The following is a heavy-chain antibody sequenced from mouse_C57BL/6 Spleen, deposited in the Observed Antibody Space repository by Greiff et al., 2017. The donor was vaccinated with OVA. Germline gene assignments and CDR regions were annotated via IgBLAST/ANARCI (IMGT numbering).Heavy chain of an antibody. Sequence: EVHLVESGGGLVQPGGSLKLSCAASGFTFSDYGMAWVRQAPRKGPEWVAFISNLAYSIYYADTVTGRFTISRENAKNTLYLEMSSLRSEDTAMYYCARQRVTYWYFDVWGTGTTVTVSS. V-gene: IGHV5-15*01. CDR2: ISNLAYSI. J-gene: IGHJ1*03. CDR1: GFTFSDYG. CDR3: ARQRVTYWYFDV. D-gene: IGHD2-2*01.